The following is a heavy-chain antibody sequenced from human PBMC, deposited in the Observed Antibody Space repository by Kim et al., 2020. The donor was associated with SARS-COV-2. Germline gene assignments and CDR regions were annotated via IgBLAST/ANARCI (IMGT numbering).Heavy chain of an antibody. Sequence: GGSLRLSCAASGFAFSSYDMSWVRQAPGKGLEWVSVISGSGDNIYYADSVKGRFTISRDNSKNTLYLEMNSLRAEDTAVYYCAKDFVVMGRVGVKEKLDCGGQGTLVTVSS. CDR2: ISGSGDNI. D-gene: IGHD2-21*01. CDR1: GFAFSSYD. J-gene: IGHJ4*02. CDR3: AKDFVVMGRVGVKEKLDC. V-gene: IGHV3-23*01.